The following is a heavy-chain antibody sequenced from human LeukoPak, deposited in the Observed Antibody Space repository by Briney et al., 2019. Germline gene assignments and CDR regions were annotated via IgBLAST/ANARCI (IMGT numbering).Heavy chain of an antibody. Sequence: GGSLRLSCAASGFTFSSYGMHWVRQAPGKGLEWVAVIWYDGSNKYYADSVKGRFTISRDNSKNTLYLQMNSLRAEDTAVYYCATNLLYQWLDPMPSFDYWGQGTLVTVSS. CDR3: ATNLLYQWLDPMPSFDY. CDR2: IWYDGSNK. J-gene: IGHJ4*02. CDR1: GFTFSSYG. D-gene: IGHD6-19*01. V-gene: IGHV3-33*01.